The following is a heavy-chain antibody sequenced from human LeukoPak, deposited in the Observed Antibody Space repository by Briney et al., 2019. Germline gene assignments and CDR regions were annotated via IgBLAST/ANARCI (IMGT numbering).Heavy chain of an antibody. CDR3: ARQWPNFDY. CDR1: GYSFTSYW. Sequence: GESLKISCKGSGYSFTSYWCGGVRKMPGKGLEWMGIIYPGDSDTRYSPSFQGQATISADKSISTAYLQWSSLKASDTTMYYCARQWPNFDYWGQGTLVTVSS. V-gene: IGHV5-51*01. CDR2: IYPGDSDT. J-gene: IGHJ4*02. D-gene: IGHD5-12*01.